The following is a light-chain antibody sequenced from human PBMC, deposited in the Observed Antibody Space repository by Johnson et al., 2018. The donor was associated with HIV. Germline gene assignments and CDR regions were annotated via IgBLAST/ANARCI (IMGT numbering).Light chain of an antibody. Sequence: QSVLTQPPSVSAAPGQKVTISCSGSSSNIGNNYVSWYQQLPGTAPKLLIYENNKRPSGIPARFSGSKSGTSATLGIAGLQTGDEADYYCGTWDNSLTTGALFGAATKVAVL. CDR2: ENN. CDR1: SSNIGNNY. J-gene: IGLJ1*01. V-gene: IGLV1-51*02. CDR3: GTWDNSLTTGAL.